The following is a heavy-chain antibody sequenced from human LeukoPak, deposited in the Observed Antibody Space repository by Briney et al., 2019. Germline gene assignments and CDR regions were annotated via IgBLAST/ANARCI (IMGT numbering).Heavy chain of an antibody. Sequence: PGGSLRLSCVASGFTFNNYGMHWVRQAPGKGLEWVAVIWYDGSIQYYADSVQGRFTISRDSSENTLYLQMNSLRAEDTAVYYCARDKSWYFDYWGQGTLVTVSS. J-gene: IGHJ4*02. CDR2: IWYDGSIQ. D-gene: IGHD6-13*01. CDR3: ARDKSWYFDY. CDR1: GFTFNNYG. V-gene: IGHV3-33*08.